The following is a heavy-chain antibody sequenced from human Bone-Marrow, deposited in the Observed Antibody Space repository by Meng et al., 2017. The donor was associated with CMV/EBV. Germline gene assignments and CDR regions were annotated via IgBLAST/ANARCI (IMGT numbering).Heavy chain of an antibody. Sequence: GESLKISCAASGFTFSSYAMHWVRQAPGKGLEWVAVISYDGSNKYYADSVKGRFTISRDNSKNTLYLQMNSLRAEDTAVYYCAREDIVVVPAAMGGANYYYGMAVWGQGTTVTVSS. CDR1: GFTFSSYA. CDR2: ISYDGSNK. D-gene: IGHD2-2*01. V-gene: IGHV3-30-3*01. J-gene: IGHJ6*02. CDR3: AREDIVVVPAAMGGANYYYGMAV.